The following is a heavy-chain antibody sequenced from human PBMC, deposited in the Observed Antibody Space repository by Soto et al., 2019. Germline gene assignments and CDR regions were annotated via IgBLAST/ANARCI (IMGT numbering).Heavy chain of an antibody. V-gene: IGHV4-4*02. Sequence: QVQLQESGPGLVKPSGTLSLTCAVSGGSISSGHWWSWVRQPPGKGLEWIGELYPSGSTNYNPSLKSRVTASGDKSSSYVSQILNPVTDAHPADDATAYRLSRDAVDIWCQGTTNTDS. CDR1: GGSISSGHW. D-gene: IGHD1-1*01. J-gene: IGHJ3*02. CDR2: LYPSGST. CDR3: AYRLSRDAVDI.